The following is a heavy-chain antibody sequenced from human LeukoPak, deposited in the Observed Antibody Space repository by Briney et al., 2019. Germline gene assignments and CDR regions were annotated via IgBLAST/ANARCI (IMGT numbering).Heavy chain of an antibody. J-gene: IGHJ6*02. Sequence: SETLSLTCTVSGGSISSYYWSWIRQPPGKGLEWIGYIYYSGSTNYNPSLKSRVTISVDTSKNRFSLKLSSVTAADTAVYYCARIFGAPYYYGMDVWGQGTTVTVSS. CDR1: GGSISSYY. CDR3: ARIFGAPYYYGMDV. D-gene: IGHD3-3*01. CDR2: IYYSGST. V-gene: IGHV4-59*08.